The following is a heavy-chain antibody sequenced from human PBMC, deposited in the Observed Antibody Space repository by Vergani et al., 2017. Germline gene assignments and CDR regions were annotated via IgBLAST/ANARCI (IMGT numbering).Heavy chain of an antibody. Sequence: EVQLVESGGGLVQPGGSLRLSCAASGFTFSSYAMSWVRQAPGKGLEWVSAISGSGGSTYYADSVKGRFTISRDNSKNTLYLQMNSLRAEDTAVYYCAKEVYSSGWYNYYGMDVWGQGTTVTVSS. CDR3: AKEVYSSGWYNYYGMDV. J-gene: IGHJ6*02. D-gene: IGHD6-19*01. CDR1: GFTFSSYA. V-gene: IGHV3-23*04. CDR2: ISGSGGST.